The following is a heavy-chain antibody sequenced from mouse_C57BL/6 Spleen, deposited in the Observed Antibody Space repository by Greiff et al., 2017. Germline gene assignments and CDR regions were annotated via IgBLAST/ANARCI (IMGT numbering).Heavy chain of an antibody. J-gene: IGHJ3*01. D-gene: IGHD2-12*01. CDR2: ISSGSSTI. CDR3: ARGSYDWFAY. CDR1: GFTFSDYG. V-gene: IGHV5-17*01. Sequence: DVMLVESGGGLVKPGGSLKLSCAASGFTFSDYGMHWVRQAPEKGLEWVAYISSGSSTIYYADTVKGRFTISRDNAKNTLFLQMTSLRSEDTAMYYCARGSYDWFAYWGQGTLVTVSA.